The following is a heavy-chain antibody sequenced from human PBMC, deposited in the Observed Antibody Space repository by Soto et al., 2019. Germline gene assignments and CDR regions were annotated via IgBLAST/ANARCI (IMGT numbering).Heavy chain of an antibody. D-gene: IGHD4-17*01. CDR2: IIPILGIA. CDR1: GGTFSSYT. Sequence: QVQLVQSGAEVKKPGSSVKVSCKASGGTFSSYTISWVRQAPGQGLEWMGRIIPILGIANYAQKFQGRVTITADKSTSTAYMELSSLRSEDTAVYYCARGLGTVTISWFDPWGQGSLVSVSS. CDR3: ARGLGTVTISWFDP. V-gene: IGHV1-69*02. J-gene: IGHJ5*02.